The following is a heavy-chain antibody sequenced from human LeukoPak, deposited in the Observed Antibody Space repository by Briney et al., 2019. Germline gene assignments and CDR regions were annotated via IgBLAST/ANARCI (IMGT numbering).Heavy chain of an antibody. J-gene: IGHJ5*02. CDR3: ASGYNWFDP. V-gene: IGHV4-59*08. CDR2: IYYSGST. Sequence: TSETLSLTCTVSGGSISTYYWRWIRQPPGKGLEWIGYIYYSGSTNSNPSLKSRVTISIDTSKNQFSLKLSSVTAADTAVYFCASGYNWFDPWGQGTLVTVSS. CDR1: GGSISTYY. D-gene: IGHD6-25*01.